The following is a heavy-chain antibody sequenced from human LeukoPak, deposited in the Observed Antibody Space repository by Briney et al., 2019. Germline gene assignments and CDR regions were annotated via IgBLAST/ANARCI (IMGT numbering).Heavy chain of an antibody. Sequence: SEPLSLTCTVSGGSISSGSYYWGWIRQPPGKGLEWIGSIYYSGSTYYNPSLKSRVTISVDTSKNQFSLKLSSVTAADTAVYYCARRAVVTGAEGFGPLDAFDIWGQGTMVTVSS. D-gene: IGHD2-21*02. CDR1: GGSISSGSYY. CDR3: ARRAVVTGAEGFGPLDAFDI. CDR2: IYYSGST. J-gene: IGHJ3*02. V-gene: IGHV4-39*01.